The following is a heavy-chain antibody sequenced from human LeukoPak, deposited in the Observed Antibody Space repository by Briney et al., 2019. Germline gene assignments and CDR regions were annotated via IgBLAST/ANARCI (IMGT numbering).Heavy chain of an antibody. CDR2: IIPIFGTA. CDR1: GGTFSSYA. J-gene: IGHJ6*03. V-gene: IGHV1-69*13. CDR3: ARGSVGTAHYYYYYMDV. Sequence: ASVKVSCKASGGTFSSYAISWVRQAPGQGLEWMGGIIPIFGTANYAQKFQGRVTITADESTSTAYMELSSLRSEDTAVYYCARGSVGTAHYYYYYMDVWGKGTRVTVSS. D-gene: IGHD5-18*01.